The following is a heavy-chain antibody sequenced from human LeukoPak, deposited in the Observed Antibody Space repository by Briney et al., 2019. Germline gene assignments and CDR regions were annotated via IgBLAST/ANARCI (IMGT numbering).Heavy chain of an antibody. D-gene: IGHD3-22*01. CDR1: GFTVSSKY. Sequence: PGGSLRLSGAASGFTVSSKYMSWVRQAPGKGLEWVSVIYSGDKTYYADSVKGRFTISRDNSKNTLDLQMNSLRAEDTAVYYCARDLYDSSGYQRGYFQHWGQGTLVTVSS. CDR3: ARDLYDSSGYQRGYFQH. V-gene: IGHV3-66*01. J-gene: IGHJ1*01. CDR2: IYSGDKT.